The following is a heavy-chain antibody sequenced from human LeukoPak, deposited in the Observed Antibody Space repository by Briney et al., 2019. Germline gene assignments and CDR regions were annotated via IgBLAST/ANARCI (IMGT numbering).Heavy chain of an antibody. V-gene: IGHV5-51*01. J-gene: IGHJ6*02. CDR1: GSRFTTYW. CDR2: IYPDDSDT. CDR3: ARRPTVTSNRIHDGMDV. Sequence: GESLQISCKGSGSRFTTYWIGWVRQLPGKGLEWMGIIYPDDSDTRYSPSFQGQVTISADKSISTASLQWSSLKASDTAMYYCARRPTVTSNRIHDGMDVWGQGTTVTVSS. D-gene: IGHD4-17*01.